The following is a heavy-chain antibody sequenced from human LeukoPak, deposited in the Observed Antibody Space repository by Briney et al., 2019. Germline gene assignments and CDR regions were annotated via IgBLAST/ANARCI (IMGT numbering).Heavy chain of an antibody. CDR1: GFTFSSYW. V-gene: IGHV3-74*01. J-gene: IGHJ4*02. Sequence: GGSLRLSCGASGFTFSSYWMHWVRQAPGKGLVWISRINSDGGTTSYADSVKGRFTISRDNAKNTLYLQMNSLRAEGTAVYYCARGNYYGQDYWGQGTLVTISS. CDR2: INSDGGTT. D-gene: IGHD3-10*01. CDR3: ARGNYYGQDY.